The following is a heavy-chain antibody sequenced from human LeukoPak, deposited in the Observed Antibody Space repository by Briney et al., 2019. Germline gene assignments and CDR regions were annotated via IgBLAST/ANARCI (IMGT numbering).Heavy chain of an antibody. V-gene: IGHV4-61*02. J-gene: IGHJ6*03. CDR2: IYTSGST. Sequence: SETLSLTCTVSGGSISSGSYYWSWIRQPAGKGLEWIGRIYTSGSTNYNPSLKSRVTISVDTSKNRFSLKLSSVTAADTAVYYCARGVTMVRGGLDYMDVWGKGTTVTISS. CDR1: GGSISSGSYY. D-gene: IGHD3-10*01. CDR3: ARGVTMVRGGLDYMDV.